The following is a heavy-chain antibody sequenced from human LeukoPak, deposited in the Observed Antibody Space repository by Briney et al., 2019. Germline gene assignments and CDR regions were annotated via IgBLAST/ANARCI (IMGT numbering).Heavy chain of an antibody. Sequence: PSETLSLTCTVSGGSISSSSYYWGWIRQPPGKGLEWIGSIYYSGSTYYNPSLKSRVTISVDTSKNQFSLKLSSVTAADTAVYYCARRNYDSRASDAFDIWCQGTMVTVSS. V-gene: IGHV4-39*01. D-gene: IGHD3-22*01. J-gene: IGHJ3*02. CDR2: IYYSGST. CDR3: ARRNYDSRASDAFDI. CDR1: GGSISSSSYY.